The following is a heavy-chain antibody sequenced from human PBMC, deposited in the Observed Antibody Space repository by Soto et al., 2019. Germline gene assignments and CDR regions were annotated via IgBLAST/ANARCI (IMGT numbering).Heavy chain of an antibody. CDR2: IYYSGRT. CDR3: VLVIWAGGHRKKLYYSMAV. CDR1: GVSISSGGYY. J-gene: IGHJ6*02. Sequence: SETLSLTCSVSGVSISSGGYYWSWIRQHPGKGLEWIGYIYYSGRTYYNPSLTSRVTISVDTSKNQFSLKLSSVPAADTALNYCVLVIWAGGHRKKLYYSMAVWGPG. V-gene: IGHV4-31*03. D-gene: IGHD2-15*01.